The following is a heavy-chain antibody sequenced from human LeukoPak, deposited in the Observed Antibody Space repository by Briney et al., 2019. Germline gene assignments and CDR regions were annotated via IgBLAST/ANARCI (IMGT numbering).Heavy chain of an antibody. D-gene: IGHD3/OR15-3a*01. CDR2: ISAYNGNT. CDR3: ARVVFGRWFDP. J-gene: IGHJ5*02. V-gene: IGHV1-18*01. Sequence: ASVKVSCKASGYTFTSYDINWVRQATGQGLEWMGWISAYNGNTRYAQKFQGRVTMTTDTSTRTAYMEMRSLRSDDTAVYYCARVVFGRWFDPWGQGTLVTVSS. CDR1: GYTFTSYD.